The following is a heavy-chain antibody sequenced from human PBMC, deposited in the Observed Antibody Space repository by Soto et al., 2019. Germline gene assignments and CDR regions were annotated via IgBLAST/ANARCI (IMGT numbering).Heavy chain of an antibody. V-gene: IGHV4-39*01. J-gene: IGHJ4*02. Sequence: PSETLSLTCTVSGSSVTTNSYYRGWIRQPPGKGLEWIGSIYNSGSTYYNPSLKSRVTISVDTSKNQFSLKLSSVTAADTAVYYCVRLKVGAATDWGQGTLVTVSS. CDR3: VRLKVGAATD. CDR2: IYNSGST. D-gene: IGHD2-15*01. CDR1: GSSVTTNSYY.